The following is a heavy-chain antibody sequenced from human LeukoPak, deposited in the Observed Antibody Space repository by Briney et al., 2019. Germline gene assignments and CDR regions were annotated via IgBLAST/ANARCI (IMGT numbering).Heavy chain of an antibody. D-gene: IGHD6-19*01. V-gene: IGHV3-30-3*01. J-gene: IGHJ4*02. CDR2: ISYDGSNR. Sequence: GRSLRLSCAASEFTFIGYAMHWVRQAPGKGLEWVALISYDGSNRYYTDSVKGRFTISRDNSKNTLYLQMNSLRAEDTAVYYCARDDKDSSGWYGYWGQGTLVTVSS. CDR3: ARDDKDSSGWYGY. CDR1: EFTFIGYA.